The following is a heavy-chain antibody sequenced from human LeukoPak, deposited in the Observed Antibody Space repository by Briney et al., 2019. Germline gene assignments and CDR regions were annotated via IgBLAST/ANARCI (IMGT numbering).Heavy chain of an antibody. CDR2: IHYRGST. V-gene: IGHV4-59*01. Sequence: SETLSLTCTVSGGSISSYYWSWIRQSPGEGLEWIGYIHYRGSTNYNPSLKSRVTISGDTSKNQFSLKLSSLTAADTAVYYCARSVLGYSYGLHIDYWGQGTLVTVSS. J-gene: IGHJ4*02. CDR1: GGSISSYY. CDR3: ARSVLGYSYGLHIDY. D-gene: IGHD5-18*01.